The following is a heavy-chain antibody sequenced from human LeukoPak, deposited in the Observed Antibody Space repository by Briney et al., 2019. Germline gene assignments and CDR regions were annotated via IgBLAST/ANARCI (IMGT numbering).Heavy chain of an antibody. CDR1: GYSISSGYY. V-gene: IGHV4-38-2*02. J-gene: IGHJ4*02. D-gene: IGHD3-16*02. Sequence: SETLSLTCTVSGYSISSGYYWGWIRQPPGKGLEWIGSIYHSGRTFYNPSLKSRVTISVDTSKNQFSLKLSSVTAADTAVYYCARGEDPTVIDYWGQGTLVTVSS. CDR3: ARGEDPTVIDY. CDR2: IYHSGRT.